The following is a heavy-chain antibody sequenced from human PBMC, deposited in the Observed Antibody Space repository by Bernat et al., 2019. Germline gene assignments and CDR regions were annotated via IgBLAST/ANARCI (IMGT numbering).Heavy chain of an antibody. Sequence: EVQLVESGGGLVQPGRSLRLSCTASGFTFGDYAMSWVRQAPGKGLEGVGFIRSKAYGGTTEYAASVKGRFTISRDDSKSIAYLQMNSLKTEDTAVYYCTREANEMATINYFDYWGQGTLVTVSS. J-gene: IGHJ4*02. CDR1: GFTFGDYA. CDR2: IRSKAYGGTT. V-gene: IGHV3-49*04. D-gene: IGHD5-24*01. CDR3: TREANEMATINYFDY.